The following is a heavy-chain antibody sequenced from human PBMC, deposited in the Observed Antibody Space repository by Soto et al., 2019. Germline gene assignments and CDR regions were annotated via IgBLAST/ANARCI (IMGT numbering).Heavy chain of an antibody. CDR2: IYSGGST. CDR3: ARDLIAVAGNNGMDV. J-gene: IGHJ6*02. Sequence: EVQLVESGGGLIQPGGSLRLSCAASGFTVSSNYMSWVRQAPGKGLEWVSVIYSGGSTYYADSVKGRFTISRDNSKNTLYLQMNSLRAEDTAVYYCARDLIAVAGNNGMDVWGQGTTVTVSS. V-gene: IGHV3-53*01. CDR1: GFTVSSNY. D-gene: IGHD6-19*01.